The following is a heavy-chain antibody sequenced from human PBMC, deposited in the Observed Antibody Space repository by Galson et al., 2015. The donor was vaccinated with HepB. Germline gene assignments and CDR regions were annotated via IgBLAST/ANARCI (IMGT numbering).Heavy chain of an antibody. J-gene: IGHJ6*02. CDR1: GGSISSSNSY. V-gene: IGHV4-39*01. CDR3: ARIRGIAAPGDYVYFYGMDV. D-gene: IGHD6-13*01. CDR2: ISYSGTT. Sequence: DTLSLTCGVSGGSISSSNSYWGWFRQPPGKGLERIGSISYSGTTYYNPSHRSRITLPVHTANSQFSLKVHAVTAADTALYYCARIRGIAAPGDYVYFYGMDVWGQGTTVTVSS.